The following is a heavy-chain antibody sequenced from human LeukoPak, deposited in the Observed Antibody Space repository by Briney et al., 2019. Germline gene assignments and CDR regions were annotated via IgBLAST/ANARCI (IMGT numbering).Heavy chain of an antibody. Sequence: ASVNVSCKASGYTFIGHYMHWVRQAPGQGLEWMGWIYPNSGATNYAHKFQGRVTMNRDTSISTAYMELRRLRYDDTAVYYCARVVGYGDYPFDNWGQGTLVTVSS. V-gene: IGHV1-2*02. D-gene: IGHD4-17*01. CDR1: GYTFIGHY. CDR2: IYPNSGAT. CDR3: ARVVGYGDYPFDN. J-gene: IGHJ4*02.